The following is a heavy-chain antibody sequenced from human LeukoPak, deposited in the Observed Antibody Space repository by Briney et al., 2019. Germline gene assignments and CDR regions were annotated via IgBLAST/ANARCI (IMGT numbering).Heavy chain of an antibody. CDR1: GFTFSSYG. D-gene: IGHD4-23*01. CDR3: AKDGRTTVAKGGDY. J-gene: IGHJ4*02. Sequence: GTSLRHSCAASGFTFSSYGMHWVRQAPGKGLEWVAVVSYSGDNKYYADSVKGRFTISRDNSKNTLYLQMNSLRAEDTAVYYCAKDGRTTVAKGGDYWGQGTLVTVSS. CDR2: VSYSGDNK. V-gene: IGHV3-30*18.